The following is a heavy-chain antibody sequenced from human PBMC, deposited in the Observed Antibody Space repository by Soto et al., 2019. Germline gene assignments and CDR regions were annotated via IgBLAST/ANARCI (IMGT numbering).Heavy chain of an antibody. CDR2: INAGNGNT. V-gene: IGHV1-18*01. J-gene: IGHJ6*02. CDR1: GYTFTSYG. Sequence: ASVKVSCKASGYTFTSYGISWVRQAPGQRLEWMGWINAGNGNTKYSQKFQGRVTITRDTSASTAYMELRSLRSDDTAVYYCARDLRYDYVWGSYAGRADFYYYYGMDVWGQGTTVTVSS. D-gene: IGHD3-16*01. CDR3: ARDLRYDYVWGSYAGRADFYYYYGMDV.